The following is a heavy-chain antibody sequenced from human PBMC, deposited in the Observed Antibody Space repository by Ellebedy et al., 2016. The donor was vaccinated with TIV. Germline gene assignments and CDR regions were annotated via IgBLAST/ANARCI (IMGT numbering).Heavy chain of an antibody. D-gene: IGHD3-22*01. CDR3: ARDPDDYDSSGWSAFDI. V-gene: IGHV3-33*01. Sequence: GGSLRLSXAASGFTFSSYGMHWVRQAPGKGLEWVAVIWYDGSNKYYADSVKGRFTISRDNSKNTLYLQMNSLRAEDTAVYYCARDPDDYDSSGWSAFDIWGQGTMVTVSS. CDR1: GFTFSSYG. J-gene: IGHJ3*02. CDR2: IWYDGSNK.